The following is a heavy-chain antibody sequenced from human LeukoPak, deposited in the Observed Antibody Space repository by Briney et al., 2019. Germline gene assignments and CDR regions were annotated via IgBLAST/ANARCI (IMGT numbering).Heavy chain of an antibody. V-gene: IGHV4-39*07. Sequence: SETLSLTCTVSGGSISSSSYYWGWIRQPPGKGLEWIGSIYYSGSTYYNPSLKSRVTISVDTSKNQFSLKLSSVTAADTAVYYCASGDGYRPWGGYWGQGTLVTVSS. J-gene: IGHJ4*02. CDR1: GGSISSSSYY. CDR2: IYYSGST. D-gene: IGHD5-24*01. CDR3: ASGDGYRPWGGY.